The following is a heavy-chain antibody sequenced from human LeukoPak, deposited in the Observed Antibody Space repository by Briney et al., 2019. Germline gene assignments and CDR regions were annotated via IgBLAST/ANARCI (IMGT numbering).Heavy chain of an antibody. D-gene: IGHD2-2*01. J-gene: IGHJ4*02. V-gene: IGHV3-7*01. Sequence: GGSLRLSCAASGFTFSSYWMSWVRQAPGKGLEWVANIKQDGSEKYYVDSVKGRFTISRDNAKNSLYLQTNSLRAEDTAVYYCARGRYCSSSSCSAHFDYWGQGTLVTVPS. CDR1: GFTFSSYW. CDR3: ARGRYCSSSSCSAHFDY. CDR2: IKQDGSEK.